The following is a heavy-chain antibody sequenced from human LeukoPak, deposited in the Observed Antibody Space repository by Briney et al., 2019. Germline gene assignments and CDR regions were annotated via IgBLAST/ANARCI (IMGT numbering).Heavy chain of an antibody. CDR2: ISSSGSTI. CDR1: GFTFSSYE. Sequence: GGSLRLSCAASGFTFSSYEMNWVRQAPGKGLEWVSYISSSGSTIYYADSVKGRFTISRDNAKNSLYLQMNSLRAEDTAVYYCARCLDHSGSSNDAFDIWGQGTMVTVSS. V-gene: IGHV3-48*03. D-gene: IGHD1-26*01. J-gene: IGHJ3*02. CDR3: ARCLDHSGSSNDAFDI.